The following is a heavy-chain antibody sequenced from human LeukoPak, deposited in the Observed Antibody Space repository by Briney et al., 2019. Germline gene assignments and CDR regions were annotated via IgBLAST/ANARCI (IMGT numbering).Heavy chain of an antibody. CDR2: IFYSVNS. Sequence: SETLSLTCTVSGGSISSYYWSWIRQPPGKGLEWIGYIFYSVNSNYNPSLKSRVTISVDTSKNQFSLKLSSVTAADTAVYYCARDWLFRKYYFDYWGQGTLVTVSS. J-gene: IGHJ4*02. CDR3: ARDWLFRKYYFDY. V-gene: IGHV4-59*12. CDR1: GGSISSYY. D-gene: IGHD5-12*01.